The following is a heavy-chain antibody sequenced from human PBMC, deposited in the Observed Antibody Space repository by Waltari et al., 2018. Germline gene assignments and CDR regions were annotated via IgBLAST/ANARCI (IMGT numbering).Heavy chain of an antibody. J-gene: IGHJ3*02. CDR2: IWYDGSIQ. D-gene: IGHD2-15*01. V-gene: IGHV3-33*01. CDR1: GLNFDEFG. Sequence: HVQLVGSGGDVVQPGQSLRHYCEASGLNFDEFGMHWVRQAPGKGLQWVAVIWYDGSIQHYAESVKGRFTISRDNAENILNLEMSGLRVEDTAVYYCARKKAGLLDAFDIWGQGTMVTVSS. CDR3: ARKKAGLLDAFDI.